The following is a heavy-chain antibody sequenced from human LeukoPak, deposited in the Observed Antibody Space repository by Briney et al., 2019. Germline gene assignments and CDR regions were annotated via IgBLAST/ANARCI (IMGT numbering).Heavy chain of an antibody. CDR3: VRITGTGWFDP. V-gene: IGHV3-21*01. Sequence: GGSLRLSCAASGLIFSDSAMSWVPQAPGKGLEYVSSISSSRSFIYYADSVKGRFTISRDNANKSLFLQMNSLRAEDTAIYYCVRITGTGWFDPWGQGTLVTVSS. D-gene: IGHD1-20*01. J-gene: IGHJ5*02. CDR2: ISSSRSFI. CDR1: GLIFSDSA.